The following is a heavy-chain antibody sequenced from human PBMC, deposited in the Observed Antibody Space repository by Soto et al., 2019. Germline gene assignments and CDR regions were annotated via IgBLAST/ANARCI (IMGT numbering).Heavy chain of an antibody. Sequence: GGSLRLSCAASGFTFSSYAMSWVRQAPGKGLEWVSAISGSGATTYYADSVKGRLTISRDNSKNTLYLQMNSLRAEDTAFYYCAKEALVQTRVSDCWGQGTLVTVSS. J-gene: IGHJ4*02. CDR3: AKEALVQTRVSDC. D-gene: IGHD6-6*01. CDR1: GFTFSSYA. V-gene: IGHV3-23*01. CDR2: ISGSGATT.